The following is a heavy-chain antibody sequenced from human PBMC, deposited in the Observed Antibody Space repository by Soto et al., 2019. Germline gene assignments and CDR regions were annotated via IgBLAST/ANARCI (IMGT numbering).Heavy chain of an antibody. V-gene: IGHV3-23*01. CDR1: GFTFSSYA. D-gene: IGHD3-22*01. CDR2: ISGSGGST. J-gene: IGHJ4*02. Sequence: GGSLRLSCAASGFTFSSYAMSWVRQAPGKGLEWVSAISGSGGSTYYADSVKGRFTISRDNSKNTLYLQMNSLRAEDTAVYYCAKVPYYYDSSGYYQEVWGQGTLVTSPQ. CDR3: AKVPYYYDSSGYYQEV.